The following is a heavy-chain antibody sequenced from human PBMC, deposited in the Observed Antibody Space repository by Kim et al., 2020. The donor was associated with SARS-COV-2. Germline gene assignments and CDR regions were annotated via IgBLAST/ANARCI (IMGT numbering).Heavy chain of an antibody. J-gene: IGHJ6*02. CDR1: GFTFSSYA. D-gene: IGHD2-8*01. Sequence: GGSLRLSCAASGFTFSSYAMSWVRQAPGKGLEWVSAISGSGGSTYYADSVKGRFTISRDNSKNTLYLQMNSLRAEDTAVYYCAKDRLPYCTNGVCSPFPTYGMDVWGRGTTVTVSS. V-gene: IGHV3-23*01. CDR2: ISGSGGST. CDR3: AKDRLPYCTNGVCSPFPTYGMDV.